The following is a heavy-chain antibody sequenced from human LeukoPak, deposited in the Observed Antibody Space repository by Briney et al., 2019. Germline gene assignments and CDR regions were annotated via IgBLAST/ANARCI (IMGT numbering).Heavy chain of an antibody. D-gene: IGHD4/OR15-4a*01. V-gene: IGHV3-23*01. J-gene: IGHJ4*02. Sequence: PGGSLRLSCVVSGFTFSSHAMTWVRQAPGKGLEWVSAIDIGGDITFYADSVQGRFIISRDNSKNTVYLQMNSLRVEYTAVYYCANEEVPNDYWGQGTLVTVSS. CDR2: IDIGGDIT. CDR3: ANEEVPNDY. CDR1: GFTFSSHA.